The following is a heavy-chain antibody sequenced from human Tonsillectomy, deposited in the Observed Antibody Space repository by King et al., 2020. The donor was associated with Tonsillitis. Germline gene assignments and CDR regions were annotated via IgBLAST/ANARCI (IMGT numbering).Heavy chain of an antibody. D-gene: IGHD2-2*01. CDR1: GYTFTFTNYH. Sequence: QLVQSGAEVKKPGASVKLSCKASGYTFTFTNYHIHWVRQAPRQGLEWLGIINPAGGGPSYAQKFQGRVTMTRDTSASTVYLELSSLRSEDTAMYYCTRALRPDIEGVRDTYYGLDVWGQGTTVTVSS. CDR2: INPAGGGP. J-gene: IGHJ6*02. V-gene: IGHV1-46*03. CDR3: TRALRPDIEGVRDTYYGLDV.